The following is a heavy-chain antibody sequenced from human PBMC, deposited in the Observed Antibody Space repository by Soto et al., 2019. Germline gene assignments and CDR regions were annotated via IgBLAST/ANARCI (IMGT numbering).Heavy chain of an antibody. CDR3: ARDLTIVPATHPRLENYGMDV. J-gene: IGHJ6*02. Sequence: QVQLVQSAAEVKKPGASVKVSCKASGYSFTSYGISWVRRAPGQGLEWMGWVSPYNGHTQFAQRFQGRVTMTTDTSTKTAYMELRNLRSDDTARYYCARDLTIVPATHPRLENYGMDVWGQGTTVIVSS. CDR2: VSPYNGHT. CDR1: GYSFTSYG. V-gene: IGHV1-18*01. D-gene: IGHD2-2*01.